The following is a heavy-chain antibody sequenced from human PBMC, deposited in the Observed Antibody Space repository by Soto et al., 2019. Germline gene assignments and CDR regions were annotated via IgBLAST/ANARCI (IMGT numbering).Heavy chain of an antibody. J-gene: IGHJ3*02. Sequence: QVQLVQSGDEVKQPGSSVKVSCKASRGALSSYAITWVRQAPGQGLDWMGRVIPIYGTPNYAQKFQGRLSLTVDASKSTAYLELSGLRSEDPSVYFCSSAGSREIKRCAFEIWGQWTMVTVSS. CDR2: VIPIYGTP. CDR1: RGALSSYA. V-gene: IGHV1-69*18. CDR3: SSAGSREIKRCAFEI.